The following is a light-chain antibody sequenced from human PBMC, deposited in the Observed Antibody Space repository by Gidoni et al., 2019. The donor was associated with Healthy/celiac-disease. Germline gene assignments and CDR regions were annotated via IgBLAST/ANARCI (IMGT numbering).Light chain of an antibody. CDR3: QQSDSTPPLT. Sequence: DIQMTQSPSSLSASVGDRVPITCRASQSISSYLNWYQQKPGKAPKLLIYAASSLQSGVPSRCSGSGSGTDFTLTISSRQPEEFATYYCQQSDSTPPLTFGGGTKVEIK. J-gene: IGKJ4*01. CDR2: AAS. CDR1: QSISSY. V-gene: IGKV1-39*01.